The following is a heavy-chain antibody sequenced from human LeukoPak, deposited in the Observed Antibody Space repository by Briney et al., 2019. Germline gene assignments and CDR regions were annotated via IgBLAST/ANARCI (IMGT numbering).Heavy chain of an antibody. Sequence: RSGGSLRLSCAASGFTFDDYGMSWVRQPPGKGLEWVSGINWNGGSTGYADSVKGRFTISRDNAKNSLYLQMNSLRAEDTALYYCARIEYSSSSYYYYMDVWGKGTTVTVSS. CDR1: GFTFDDYG. CDR2: INWNGGST. J-gene: IGHJ6*03. CDR3: ARIEYSSSSYYYYMDV. V-gene: IGHV3-20*04. D-gene: IGHD6-6*01.